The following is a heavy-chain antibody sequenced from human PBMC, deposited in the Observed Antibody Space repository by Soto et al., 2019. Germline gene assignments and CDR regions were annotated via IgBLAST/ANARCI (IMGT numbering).Heavy chain of an antibody. CDR2: IHQDGNER. CDR3: ASDGSGLYYDTSGYQTYFFDL. Sequence: PGGSLRLSCAASGFLFTSHWMTWVRQAPGKGLEWVANIHQDGNERYYADSVKGRFTISRDNTRDTLFLQMNYLSAEDTAVYYCASDGSGLYYDTSGYQTYFFDLWGPGTLVTVSS. V-gene: IGHV3-7*01. D-gene: IGHD3-22*01. CDR1: GFLFTSHW. J-gene: IGHJ4*02.